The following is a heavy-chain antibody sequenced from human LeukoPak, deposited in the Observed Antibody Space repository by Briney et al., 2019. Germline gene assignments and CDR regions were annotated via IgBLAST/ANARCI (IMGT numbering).Heavy chain of an antibody. CDR1: GFTFSSYG. Sequence: PGGSLRLSCAASGFTFSSYGMHWVRQAPGKGLEWVAVISYDGSNKYYADSVKGRFTISRDNSKNTLYLQMNSLRAEDTAVYYCAKDISPGRPIYYYYGMDVWGQGTTVTVSS. J-gene: IGHJ6*02. D-gene: IGHD2-21*01. CDR3: AKDISPGRPIYYYYGMDV. CDR2: ISYDGSNK. V-gene: IGHV3-30*18.